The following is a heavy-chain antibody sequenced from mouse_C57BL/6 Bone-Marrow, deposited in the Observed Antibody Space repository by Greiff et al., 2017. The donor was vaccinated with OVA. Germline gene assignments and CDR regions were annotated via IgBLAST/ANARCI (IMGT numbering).Heavy chain of an antibody. CDR2: IDPSDSET. Sequence: QQSCKASGYTFTSYWMHWVKQRPIQGLEWIGNIDPSDSETHYNQKFKDKATLTVDKSSSTAYMQLSSLTSEDSAVYYCARRGDYWGQGTTLTVSS. V-gene: IGHV1-52*01. CDR1: GYTFTSYW. CDR3: ARRGDY. J-gene: IGHJ2*01.